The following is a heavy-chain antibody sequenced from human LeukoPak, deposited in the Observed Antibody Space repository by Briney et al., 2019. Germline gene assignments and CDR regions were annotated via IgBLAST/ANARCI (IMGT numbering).Heavy chain of an antibody. CDR3: ATYPQNRH. V-gene: IGHV3-15*01. J-gene: IGHJ4*02. Sequence: GGSLRLSCSASKFTFSNAWMSWVRQAPGKGLEWLGRIKPNTDGGTAAYAAPVEDRFTISRDDLKGMLYLQMNSLKIEDTAVYYCATYPQNRHWGQGTLITVSS. D-gene: IGHD2/OR15-2a*01. CDR1: KFTFSNAW. CDR2: IKPNTDGGTA.